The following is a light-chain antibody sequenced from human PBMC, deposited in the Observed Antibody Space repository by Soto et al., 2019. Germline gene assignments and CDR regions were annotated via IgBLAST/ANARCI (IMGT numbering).Light chain of an antibody. CDR2: KAS. J-gene: IGKJ1*01. V-gene: IGKV1-5*03. CDR1: QSISSW. CDR3: QQYNSYRRT. Sequence: DIRMTQSPSTLSASVGDRVTITCRASQSISSWLAWYQQKPGKAPKLLIYKASNLESGVASRFSGSGSGTEFTLTISSLQPDDFATYYCQQYNSYRRTCGQGTKVEIK.